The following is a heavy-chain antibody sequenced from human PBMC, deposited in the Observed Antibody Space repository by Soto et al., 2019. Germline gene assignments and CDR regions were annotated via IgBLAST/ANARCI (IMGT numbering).Heavy chain of an antibody. J-gene: IGHJ3*02. CDR3: AKDIRLRALSYCSSTSCNSWAKGGAFDI. D-gene: IGHD2-2*01. Sequence: GGSLRLSCAASGFTFSSYAMSWVRQAPGKGLEWVSAISGSGGSTYYADSVKGRFTISRDNSKNTLYLQMNSLRAEDTAVYYCAKDIRLRALSYCSSTSCNSWAKGGAFDIWGQGTMVTVSS. CDR2: ISGSGGST. V-gene: IGHV3-23*01. CDR1: GFTFSSYA.